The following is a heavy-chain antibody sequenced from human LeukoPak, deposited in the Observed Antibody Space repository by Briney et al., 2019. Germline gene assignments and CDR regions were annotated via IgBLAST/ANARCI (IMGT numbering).Heavy chain of an antibody. J-gene: IGHJ5*02. CDR1: SGSFSGYY. CDR3: ARGYSSGADWFDP. V-gene: IGHV4-34*01. CDR2: INHSGST. Sequence: PSETLSLTCAVYSGSFSGYYWSWIRQPPGKGLECIGEINHSGSTNYNPSLKSRVTISVDTSKNQFSLKLNSMTAADTAVYYCARGYSSGADWFDPWGQGTLVTVPS. D-gene: IGHD6-19*01.